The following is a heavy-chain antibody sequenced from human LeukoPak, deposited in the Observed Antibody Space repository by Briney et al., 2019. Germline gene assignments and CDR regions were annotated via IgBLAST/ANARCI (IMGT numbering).Heavy chain of an antibody. CDR3: ARGGSWELRNDI. CDR2: LSGSGITT. D-gene: IGHD1-26*01. J-gene: IGHJ3*02. V-gene: IGHV3-23*01. Sequence: GGSLRLSCAASGFTFSSSAMSWVRQAPGKGLEWVSTLSGSGITTYYADSVKGRFTISRDDSKNTLYLQMNSLRAEDTAVYYCARGGSWELRNDIWGQGTMVTVSS. CDR1: GFTFSSSA.